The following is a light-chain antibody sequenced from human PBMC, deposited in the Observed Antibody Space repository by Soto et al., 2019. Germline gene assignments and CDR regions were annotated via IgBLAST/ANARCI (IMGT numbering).Light chain of an antibody. CDR3: QPFATSLRVYV. CDR1: SSNFGAGYE. J-gene: IGLJ1*01. Sequence: QSVLTQPPSVSGAPGQRVTISCTGSSSNFGAGYEVHWYKQLPGAAPTLVIFNNLNRPSGVPERFSGSKSGTSASLVISGLQAEDEADYYCQPFATSLRVYVFGSGTKVTVL. V-gene: IGLV1-40*01. CDR2: NNL.